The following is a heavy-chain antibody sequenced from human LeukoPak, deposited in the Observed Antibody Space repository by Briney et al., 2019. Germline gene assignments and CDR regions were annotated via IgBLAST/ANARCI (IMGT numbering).Heavy chain of an antibody. CDR2: INHSGST. CDR1: GGSFSGYY. D-gene: IGHD1-1*01. J-gene: IGHJ4*01. V-gene: IGHV4-34*01. Sequence: SETLSLTCAVYGGSFSGYYWSWIRQPPGKGLEWIGEINHSGSTNYNPSLKSRVTISVDTSKNQFSLKLSSVTAADTAVYYCARSQVSRGCYSDYWCHFTLFTV. CDR3: ARSQVSRGCYSDY.